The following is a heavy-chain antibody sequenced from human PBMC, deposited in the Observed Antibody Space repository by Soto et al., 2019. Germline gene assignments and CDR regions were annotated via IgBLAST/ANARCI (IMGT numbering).Heavy chain of an antibody. V-gene: IGHV3-23*01. CDR3: AKDRSVRQWLISAGV. J-gene: IGHJ4*02. Sequence: PGGSLRLSCAASGFTFSSYAMSWVRQAPGKGLEWVSAISGSGGSTYYADSVKGRFTISRDNSKNTLYLQMNSLRAEDTAVYYCAKDRSVRQWLISAGVWGQGTLVTVSS. CDR1: GFTFSSYA. CDR2: ISGSGGST. D-gene: IGHD6-19*01.